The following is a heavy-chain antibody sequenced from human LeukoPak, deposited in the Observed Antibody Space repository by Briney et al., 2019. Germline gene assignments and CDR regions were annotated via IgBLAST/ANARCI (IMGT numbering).Heavy chain of an antibody. CDR1: GGSISSSSYY. V-gene: IGHV4-39*01. CDR2: IYYSGTT. J-gene: IGHJ6*03. CDR3: ARIVGATRSGYYYYYMDV. Sequence: PSETLSLTCTVSGGSISSSSYYWDWIRQPPGKGLEWIGSIYYSGTTDYNPSLKSRVTISVDTSKNQFSLRLSSVTAADTAVYYCARIVGATRSGYYYYYMDVWGKGTTVTISS. D-gene: IGHD1-26*01.